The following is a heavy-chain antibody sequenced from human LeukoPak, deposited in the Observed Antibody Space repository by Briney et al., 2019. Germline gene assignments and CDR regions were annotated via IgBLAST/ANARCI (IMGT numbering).Heavy chain of an antibody. D-gene: IGHD4-23*01. Sequence: SQTLSLTCAISGDSVSSNSDTWNWIRQSPSRGLEWLGRTYYRSKWYYDYAVSVKSRITINPDTSKNQFSLQLNSVTPEDTAVYYCAREGNDYGGNLAFDIWGQGTMVTVSS. CDR3: AREGNDYGGNLAFDI. J-gene: IGHJ3*02. CDR1: GDSVSSNSDT. CDR2: TYYRSKWYY. V-gene: IGHV6-1*01.